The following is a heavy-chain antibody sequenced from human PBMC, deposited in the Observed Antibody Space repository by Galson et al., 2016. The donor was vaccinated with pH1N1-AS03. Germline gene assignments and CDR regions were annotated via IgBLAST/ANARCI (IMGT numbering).Heavy chain of an antibody. V-gene: IGHV3-15*01. CDR1: GFTFNNTW. D-gene: IGHD6-13*01. CDR3: STSSFSSSRLEY. J-gene: IGHJ4*02. Sequence: SLRLSCAGSGFTFNNTWMSWVRQAPGEGLEWVGRIKSKTDGGTTEYAAPVKGRFTISRDDSKNTLFLQMNNLKTEDTAVYHCSTSSFSSSRLEYWGQGTLVTVSS. CDR2: IKSKTDGGTT.